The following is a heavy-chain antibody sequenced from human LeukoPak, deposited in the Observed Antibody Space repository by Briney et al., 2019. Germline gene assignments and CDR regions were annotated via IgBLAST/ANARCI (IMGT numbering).Heavy chain of an antibody. D-gene: IGHD3-9*01. CDR2: IYSGGST. J-gene: IGHJ3*02. CDR1: GFTVSSNY. Sequence: GGSLRLSCAASGFTVSSNYMSWVRQAPGKGLEWVSVIYSGGSTYYADSVEGRFTISRHNSKNTLYLQMNSLRAEDTAVYYCARVPPYYDILTGYPTGAFDIWGQGTMVTVSS. V-gene: IGHV3-53*04. CDR3: ARVPPYYDILTGYPTGAFDI.